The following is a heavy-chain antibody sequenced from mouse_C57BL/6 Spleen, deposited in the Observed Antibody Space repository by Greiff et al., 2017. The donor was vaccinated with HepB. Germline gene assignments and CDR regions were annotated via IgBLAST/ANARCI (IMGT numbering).Heavy chain of an antibody. J-gene: IGHJ3*01. V-gene: IGHV1-85*01. Sequence: QVQLQQSGPELVKPGASVKLSCKASGYTFTSYDIHWVKQRPGQGLEWIGWIYPRDGSTKYNEKFKGKATLTVDTSSSTAYMELHSLTSEDSAVYFCARSNYGYVGGFAYWGQGTLVTVSA. D-gene: IGHD2-2*01. CDR2: IYPRDGST. CDR1: GYTFTSYD. CDR3: ARSNYGYVGGFAY.